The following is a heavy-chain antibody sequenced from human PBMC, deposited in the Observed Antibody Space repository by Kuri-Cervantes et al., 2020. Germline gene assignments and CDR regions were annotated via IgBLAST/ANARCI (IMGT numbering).Heavy chain of an antibody. J-gene: IGHJ2*01. CDR1: GGSISSSNW. CDR3: ARDSEGAVAQWYFDL. V-gene: IGHV4-4*02. D-gene: IGHD6-19*01. Sequence: GSLRLSCAVSGGSISSSNWWSWVRQPPGKGLEWIGEIYHSGSTNYNPSLKSRVTISVDTSKNQFSLKLSSVTAADTAVYYCARDSEGAVAQWYFDLWGRGTLVTVSS. CDR2: IYHSGST.